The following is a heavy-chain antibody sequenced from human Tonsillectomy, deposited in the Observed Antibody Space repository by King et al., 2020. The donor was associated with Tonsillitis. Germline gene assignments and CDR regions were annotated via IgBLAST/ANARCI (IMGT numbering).Heavy chain of an antibody. J-gene: IGHJ3*02. CDR3: ASHEINIVGATQMIPGDAFDI. CDR2: INHGGST. Sequence: VQLQQWGAGLLKPSETLSLTCAVYGGPFSDYYWSWIRQPPGKGLEWIGEINHGGSTNYNPSLKSRVTISVDTSKNQFSLKLSSVTAADTAVYYCASHEINIVGATQMIPGDAFDIWGQGTMVTVSS. D-gene: IGHD1-26*01. CDR1: GGPFSDYY. V-gene: IGHV4-34*01.